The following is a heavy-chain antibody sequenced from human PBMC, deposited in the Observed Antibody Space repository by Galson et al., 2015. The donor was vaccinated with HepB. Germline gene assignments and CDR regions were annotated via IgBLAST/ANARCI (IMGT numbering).Heavy chain of an antibody. CDR3: ANHQWVPARAPDY. Sequence: SLRLSCAASGFIFHTYAMSWVRQAPGKGLEWVSGVSGDGGSTHYADSVKGRFTISRDNSKNTVYLQMNSLRAEDTAVYYCANHQWVPARAPDYWGQGTLVTVSS. D-gene: IGHD1-26*01. J-gene: IGHJ4*02. V-gene: IGHV3-23*01. CDR1: GFIFHTYA. CDR2: VSGDGGST.